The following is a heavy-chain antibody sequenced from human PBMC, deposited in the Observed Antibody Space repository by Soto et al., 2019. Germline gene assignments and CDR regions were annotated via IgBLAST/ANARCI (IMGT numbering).Heavy chain of an antibody. CDR2: ISAYNGNT. J-gene: IGHJ6*02. CDR3: ARDVGIVVVVAATYHYYYGMDV. D-gene: IGHD2-15*01. CDR1: GYTFTSYG. V-gene: IGHV1-18*01. Sequence: QVQLVQSGAEVKKPGASVKVSCKASGYTFTSYGISWVRQAPGQGLEWMGWISAYNGNTNYAQKLQCRVTMTKDTSTSTAYMELRSLRSDDTAVYYCARDVGIVVVVAATYHYYYGMDVWGQGTTVTVSS.